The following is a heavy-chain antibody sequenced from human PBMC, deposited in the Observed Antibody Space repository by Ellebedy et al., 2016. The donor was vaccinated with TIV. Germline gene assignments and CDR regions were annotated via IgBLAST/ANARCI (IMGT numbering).Heavy chain of an antibody. V-gene: IGHV4-39*07. Sequence: MPSETLSLTCTVSGGSINNTNSYWGWVRQPPGKGLEWIGAIFYTGKTYYNPSLKGRVTISVARSKNQFSLNLNSGTAADTAVYFCAKDTIAVAVGDSWGQGTLVTVSS. J-gene: IGHJ4*02. D-gene: IGHD2-21*01. CDR3: AKDTIAVAVGDS. CDR2: IFYTGKT. CDR1: GGSINNTNSY.